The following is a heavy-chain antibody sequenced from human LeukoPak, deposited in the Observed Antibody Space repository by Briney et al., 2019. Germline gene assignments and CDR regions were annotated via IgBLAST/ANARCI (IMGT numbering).Heavy chain of an antibody. V-gene: IGHV1-24*01. D-gene: IGHD3-22*01. J-gene: IGHJ3*02. CDR3: ATVLLYDSSGYPATGAFDI. Sequence: ASVKVSCXVSGYTLTELSMHWVRQALGKGLEWMGGFDPEDGETIYAQKFQGRVTMTEDTSTDTAYMELSSLRSEDTAVYYCATVLLYDSSGYPATGAFDIWGQGTMVTVSS. CDR2: FDPEDGET. CDR1: GYTLTELS.